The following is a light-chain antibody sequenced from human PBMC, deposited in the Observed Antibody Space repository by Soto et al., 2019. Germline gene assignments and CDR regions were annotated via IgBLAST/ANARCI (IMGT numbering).Light chain of an antibody. Sequence: QSALTQPRSVSGSPGQSVTLSCTGTSSDVGGYHYVSWYQHHPGKAPKIIIYDVNKRPSGVPDRFSGSKSGNTASLTISGLQTEDEADYYCCSYAGSYTYLFGTGTKVTVL. J-gene: IGLJ1*01. CDR2: DVN. CDR3: CSYAGSYTYL. CDR1: SSDVGGYHY. V-gene: IGLV2-11*01.